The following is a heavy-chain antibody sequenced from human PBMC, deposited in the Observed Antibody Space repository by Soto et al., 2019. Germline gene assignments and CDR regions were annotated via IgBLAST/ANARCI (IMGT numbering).Heavy chain of an antibody. J-gene: IGHJ4*02. D-gene: IGHD6-19*01. V-gene: IGHV3-23*01. CDR1: GFTFSSYA. CDR2: VGDSGGST. Sequence: GGSLRLSCAASGFTFSSYAMTWVRQAPGKGLEWVSAVGDSGGSTYYADSVKGRFTISRDNSKNTLYLQMNSLRAEDTAVYYCAKTLHSSGSYCAYWGQGTLVTVSS. CDR3: AKTLHSSGSYCAY.